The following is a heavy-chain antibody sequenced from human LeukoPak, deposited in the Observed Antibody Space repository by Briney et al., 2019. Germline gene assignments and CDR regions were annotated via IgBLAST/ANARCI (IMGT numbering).Heavy chain of an antibody. CDR3: ARDPHGNSGSYLGY. CDR1: GYTFTSYG. D-gene: IGHD1-26*01. V-gene: IGHV1-18*01. CDR2: ISAYNGNT. Sequence: ASVKVSCKASGYTFTSYGISWVRQAPGQGLEWMGWISAYNGNTNYAQKLQGRVTMTTDTSTSTAYMELRSLRSDDTAVYYCARDPHGNSGSYLGYWGQGTLVTVSS. J-gene: IGHJ4*02.